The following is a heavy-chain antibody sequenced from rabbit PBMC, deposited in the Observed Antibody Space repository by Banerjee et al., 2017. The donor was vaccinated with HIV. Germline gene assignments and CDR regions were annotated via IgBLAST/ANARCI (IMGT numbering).Heavy chain of an antibody. D-gene: IGHD6-1*01. J-gene: IGHJ4*01. V-gene: IGHV1S40*01. CDR1: GFSFSSGYY. CDR2: IGVGSSGNT. Sequence: QSLEESGGGLVKPGASLTLTCKASGFSFSSGYYMCWVRQAPGKGLEWIACIGVGSSGNTYYASWAKGRFTISKTSSTTVTLQMTSLTAADSATYFCARDYTTGINLWGQGTLVTVS. CDR3: ARDYTTGINL.